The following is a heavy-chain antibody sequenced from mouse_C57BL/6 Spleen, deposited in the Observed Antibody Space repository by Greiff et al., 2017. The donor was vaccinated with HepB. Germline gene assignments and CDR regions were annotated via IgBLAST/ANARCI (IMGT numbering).Heavy chain of an antibody. CDR2: IYPGDGDT. Sequence: VKLQESGAELVKPGASVKISCKASGYAFSSYWMNWVKQRPGKGLEWIGQIYPGDGDTNYNGKFKGKATLTADKSSSTAYMQLSSLTSEDSAVYFCARSNDSNSWFAYWGQGTLVTVSA. V-gene: IGHV1-80*01. CDR3: ARSNDSNSWFAY. J-gene: IGHJ3*01. D-gene: IGHD2-5*01. CDR1: GYAFSSYW.